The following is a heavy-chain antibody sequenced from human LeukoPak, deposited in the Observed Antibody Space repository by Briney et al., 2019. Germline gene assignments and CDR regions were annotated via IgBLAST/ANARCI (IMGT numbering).Heavy chain of an antibody. CDR1: GFTFSSYS. V-gene: IGHV3-21*01. CDR3: ARDNGSSWYGYYYYYGMDV. CDR2: ISSSSSYI. D-gene: IGHD6-13*01. J-gene: IGHJ6*02. Sequence: GGSLRLSCAASGFTFSSYSMNWVRQAPGKGLEWVSSISSSSSYIYYADSVKGRFTISRDNAKNSLYLQMNSLRAEDTAVYYCARDNGSSWYGYYYYYGMDVWGQGTTVTVSS.